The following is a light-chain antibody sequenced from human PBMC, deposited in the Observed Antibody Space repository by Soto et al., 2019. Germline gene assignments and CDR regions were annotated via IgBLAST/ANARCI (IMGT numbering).Light chain of an antibody. V-gene: IGKV1-5*01. CDR3: QQCFSYSPLT. CDR1: QGISNW. CDR2: DAS. Sequence: DIQMTQSPSTLSASVGDRVTITCRASQGISNWLAWYQQKPGKAPKLLVFDASNLESGVPSRFSGSGSGTEFTLTLISLQPDDPATYYCQQCFSYSPLTFDQGTKLEIK. J-gene: IGKJ2*01.